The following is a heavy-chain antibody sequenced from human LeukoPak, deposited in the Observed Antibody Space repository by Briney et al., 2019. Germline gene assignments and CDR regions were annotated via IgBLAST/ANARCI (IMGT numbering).Heavy chain of an antibody. J-gene: IGHJ4*02. CDR3: ARVGRESYHIDY. D-gene: IGHD1-26*01. V-gene: IGHV4-59*12. CDR1: GGSISSYY. Sequence: PSETLSLTCTVSGGSISSYYWSWIRQPPGKGLEWIGYIYYSGSTNYNPSLKSRVTISVDTSKNQFSLKLSSVTAADTAVYYCARVGRESYHIDYWGQGTLVTVSS. CDR2: IYYSGST.